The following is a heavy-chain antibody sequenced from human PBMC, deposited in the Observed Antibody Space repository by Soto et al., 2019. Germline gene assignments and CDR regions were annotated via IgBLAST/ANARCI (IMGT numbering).Heavy chain of an antibody. CDR1: GYTFTRYN. J-gene: IGHJ4*02. Sequence: GASVKVSCKASGYTFTRYNVHWVRQAPGQGLEWMAIINPSGGTTYYVQKFEGRVTLTTDTSTSTVYMELSSLRSDDTAVYYCARVRGGGSEYFFDYWGQGTLVTVPQ. D-gene: IGHD2-15*01. CDR2: INPSGGTT. V-gene: IGHV1-46*01. CDR3: ARVRGGGSEYFFDY.